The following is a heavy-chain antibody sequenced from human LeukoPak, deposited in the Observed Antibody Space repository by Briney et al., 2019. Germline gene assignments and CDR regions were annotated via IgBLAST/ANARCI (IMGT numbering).Heavy chain of an antibody. V-gene: IGHV1-46*01. CDR2: INPSGGTT. CDR1: GYTFTSYY. Sequence: PWASVKVSCKASGYTFTSYYMHWVRQAPGQGLEWIGIINPSGGTTSQAQKFQGRVTMTRDTSTSTVYMELSSLRSEDTAVYYCASLATIGSDSFDIWGQGTMVTVSS. J-gene: IGHJ3*02. CDR3: ASLATIGSDSFDI. D-gene: IGHD2-2*03.